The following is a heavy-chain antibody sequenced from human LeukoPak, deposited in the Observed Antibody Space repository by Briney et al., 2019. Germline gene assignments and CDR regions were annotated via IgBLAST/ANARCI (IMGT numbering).Heavy chain of an antibody. Sequence: GGSLSLSCAASGFTFSSYSMNWVRQAPGKGLEWVSSISSSSSYIYYADSVKGRFTISRDNAKNSLYLQMNSLRAEDTAVYYCARDLWYSGYGPPYWGQGTLVTVSS. D-gene: IGHD5-12*01. V-gene: IGHV3-21*01. CDR3: ARDLWYSGYGPPY. CDR1: GFTFSSYS. J-gene: IGHJ4*02. CDR2: ISSSSSYI.